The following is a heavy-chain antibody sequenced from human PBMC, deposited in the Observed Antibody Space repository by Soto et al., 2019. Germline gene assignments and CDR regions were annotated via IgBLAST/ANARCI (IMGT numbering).Heavy chain of an antibody. J-gene: IGHJ4*02. CDR3: ASTEDFFDY. Sequence: QVQLQESGPGRVKPSQTLSLTCSVSGVSLTSGTYYWRWIRQHPGKGLEWIGYIFYSGSTDYNPSLKSRVNISVDTSKNQFSLKLSSVTAADTAVYYCASTEDFFDYWGQGTLVTVSS. CDR1: GVSLTSGTYY. V-gene: IGHV4-31*03. CDR2: IFYSGST.